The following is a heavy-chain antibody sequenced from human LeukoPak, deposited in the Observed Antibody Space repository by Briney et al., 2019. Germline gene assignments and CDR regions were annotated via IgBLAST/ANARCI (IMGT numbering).Heavy chain of an antibody. CDR2: INRNGGST. D-gene: IGHD3-22*01. Sequence: GSLRLSFAASGFPFDDYGMSWVRQAPGKGLEWVSGINRNGGSTGYSDSVKGRFTISRDNAKNSLYLQMNSLRAEDTALYYCARDRYYYDSSGSHDGRYMDVWGKGTTVTVSS. CDR3: ARDRYYYDSSGSHDGRYMDV. J-gene: IGHJ6*03. CDR1: GFPFDDYG. V-gene: IGHV3-20*03.